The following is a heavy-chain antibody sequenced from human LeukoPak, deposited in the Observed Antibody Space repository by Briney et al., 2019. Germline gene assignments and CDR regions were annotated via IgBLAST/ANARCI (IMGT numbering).Heavy chain of an antibody. CDR3: AKASWVSSADAVL. CDR2: LRGDRET. V-gene: IGHV3-23*01. J-gene: IGHJ4*02. D-gene: IGHD3-16*01. CDR1: GFIFRDYA. Sequence: PGGSLRLSCVASGFIFRDYAMSWVRQAPAGGLEWVSSLRGDRETFYTDSVKGRFTLSRDHSRNTVYLQLNNLRVEDTAVYYCAKASWVSSADAVLWGQGTLVTVS.